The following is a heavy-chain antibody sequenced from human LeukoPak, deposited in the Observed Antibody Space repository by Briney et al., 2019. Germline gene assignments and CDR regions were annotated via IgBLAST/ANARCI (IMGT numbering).Heavy chain of an antibody. Sequence: PGGSLRLSCAASGFTFSSDGMHWVRQAPGKGLEWVSFIRSDGSNKYYADSVKGRFTISRDNSKNTLYLQMNSLRAEDTAVYYCAKDSGTVTTRGLFAYWGQGTLVTVSS. CDR2: IRSDGSNK. CDR1: GFTFSSDG. CDR3: AKDSGTVTTRGLFAY. J-gene: IGHJ4*02. V-gene: IGHV3-30*02. D-gene: IGHD4-17*01.